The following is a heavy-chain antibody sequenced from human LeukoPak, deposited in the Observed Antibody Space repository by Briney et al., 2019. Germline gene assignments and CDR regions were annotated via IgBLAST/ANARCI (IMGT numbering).Heavy chain of an antibody. CDR1: GYSFTSYR. D-gene: IGHD6-19*01. V-gene: IGHV5-51*01. CDR3: ARRITGTVAGPSYWYFDL. J-gene: IGHJ2*01. CDR2: IYPGDSDT. Sequence: GESLKISCKGSGYSFTSYRIGWVRQMPGKGLEWMGIIYPGDSDTRYSPSFQGQVTISADKSISTAYLQWSSLKASDTAMYYCARRITGTVAGPSYWYFDLWGRGTLVTVSS.